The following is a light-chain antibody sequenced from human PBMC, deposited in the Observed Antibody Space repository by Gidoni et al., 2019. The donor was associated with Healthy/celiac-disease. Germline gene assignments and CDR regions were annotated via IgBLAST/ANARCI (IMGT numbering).Light chain of an antibody. CDR2: LGS. CDR1: QNLLHSNGYNY. CDR3: MQALQTPST. J-gene: IGKJ2*01. V-gene: IGKV2-28*01. Sequence: DSVMTQSPLSLPVTPGEPASISCRSSQNLLHSNGYNYLDWYLQKPGQSPQLLIYLGSIRDSGVPDRFSGSGSGTDFTLKISRVEAEDVGVYYCMQALQTPSTFXXXTKLEIK.